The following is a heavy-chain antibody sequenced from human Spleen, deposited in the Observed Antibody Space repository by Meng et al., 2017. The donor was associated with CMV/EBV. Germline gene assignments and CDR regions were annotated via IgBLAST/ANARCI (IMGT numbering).Heavy chain of an antibody. CDR1: GGTFSSYA. CDR2: INTNTGGT. Sequence: ASVKVSCKASGGTFSSYAISWVRQAPGQGLEWMAWINTNTGGTNYAQKFQGRVTITRDTSISTAYMDLTRLRFDDTAVYFCARDRTGGWFDPWGQGTLVTVSS. CDR3: ARDRTGGWFDP. J-gene: IGHJ5*02. D-gene: IGHD3/OR15-3a*01. V-gene: IGHV1-2*02.